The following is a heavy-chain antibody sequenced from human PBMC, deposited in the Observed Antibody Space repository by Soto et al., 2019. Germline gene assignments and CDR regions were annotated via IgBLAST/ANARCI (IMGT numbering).Heavy chain of an antibody. Sequence: ASVKVSCKASGYTFTGYYMHWVRQAPGQGLEWMGWINPNSGGTNYAQKFQGRVTMTRDTSISTAYMELSRLRSDDTAVYYCARGPYYYDSSGYYPFLRYWGQGTLVTGSS. CDR1: GYTFTGYY. V-gene: IGHV1-2*02. D-gene: IGHD3-22*01. CDR2: INPNSGGT. J-gene: IGHJ4*02. CDR3: ARGPYYYDSSGYYPFLRY.